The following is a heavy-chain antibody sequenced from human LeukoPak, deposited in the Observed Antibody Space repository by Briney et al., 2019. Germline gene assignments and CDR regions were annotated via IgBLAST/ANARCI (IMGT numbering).Heavy chain of an antibody. CDR3: ARLGSSPIDY. CDR2: MNPNSGNT. D-gene: IGHD6-6*01. V-gene: IGHV1-8*01. Sequence: ASVKVSCKASGYTFTSYYINWVRQATGRGPEWMGWMNPNSGNTDYAQRFQGRVTMTRNTSISTAYMELSRLRSDDTAVYYCARLGSSPIDYWGQGTLVTVSS. CDR1: GYTFTSYY. J-gene: IGHJ4*02.